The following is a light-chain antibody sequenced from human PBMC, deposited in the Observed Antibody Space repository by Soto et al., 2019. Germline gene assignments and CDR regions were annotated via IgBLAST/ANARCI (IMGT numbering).Light chain of an antibody. CDR3: QQYNSYWT. CDR2: DAS. Sequence: DLQMTQSPSTLSASVGDRVTITCRASQSISSWLAWYQQKPGKAPKLLIYDASSLESGVPSRFSGSGSGTEFTLTISSLQPDDLATYYCQQYNSYWTFGQGTKVEIK. V-gene: IGKV1-5*01. J-gene: IGKJ1*01. CDR1: QSISSW.